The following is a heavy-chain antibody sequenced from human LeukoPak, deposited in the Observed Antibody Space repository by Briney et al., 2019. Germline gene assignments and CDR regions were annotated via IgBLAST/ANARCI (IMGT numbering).Heavy chain of an antibody. CDR1: GFTFSSYE. V-gene: IGHV3-48*03. CDR3: ARRGLYYYDSSSSNWFDP. J-gene: IGHJ5*02. Sequence: GGSLRLSCAASGFTFSSYEMHWVRQAPGKGLEWVSYISSSGSTIYYADSVKGRFTISRDNAKNSLHLQMNSLRAEDTAVYYCARRGLYYYDSSSSNWFDPWGQGTLVTVSS. CDR2: ISSSGSTI. D-gene: IGHD3-22*01.